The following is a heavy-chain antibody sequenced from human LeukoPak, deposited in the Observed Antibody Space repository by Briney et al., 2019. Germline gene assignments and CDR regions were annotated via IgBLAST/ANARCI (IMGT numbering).Heavy chain of an antibody. CDR1: GFTFSSYE. J-gene: IGHJ5*02. CDR2: ISSSGSTI. CDR3: ARGVRFGELLGWFDP. V-gene: IGHV3-48*03. D-gene: IGHD3-10*01. Sequence: GGSLRLSCAASGFTFSSYEMNWVRQAPGKGLEWVSYISSSGSTIYYADSVKGRFTISRDNAKNSLYLQMNSLRAEDTAVYYFARGVRFGELLGWFDPWGQGTLVTVSS.